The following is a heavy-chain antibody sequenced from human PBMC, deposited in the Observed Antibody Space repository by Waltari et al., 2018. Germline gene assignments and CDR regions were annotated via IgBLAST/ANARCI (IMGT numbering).Heavy chain of an antibody. V-gene: IGHV3-74*01. CDR1: GFAFSNYW. Sequence: EVQLVESGGGFFQPGGSLRLSCEASGFAFSNYWIHWVRQAPGRGLEWVSRISGDGTSISNADSVGGRFSISRDNYKNTVYLQIHSLRAEDTAVIYCARLMLSHPENGMDVWGQGTSVTVS. CDR3: ARLMLSHPENGMDV. D-gene: IGHD3-10*02. CDR2: ISGDGTSI. J-gene: IGHJ6*02.